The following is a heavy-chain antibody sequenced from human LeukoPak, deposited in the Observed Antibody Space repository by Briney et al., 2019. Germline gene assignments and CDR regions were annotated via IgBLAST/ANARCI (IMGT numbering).Heavy chain of an antibody. CDR1: GGSFSGYY. D-gene: IGHD3-22*01. CDR2: INHSGST. J-gene: IGHJ4*02. CDR3: ARGRGADYYDSSGYYTASDY. Sequence: SGTLSLTCAVYGGSFSGYYWSWIRQPPGKGLEWIGEINHSGSTNYNPSLKSRVTISVDTSKNQFSLKLSSVTAADTAVYYCARGRGADYYDSSGYYTASDYWGQGTLVTVSS. V-gene: IGHV4-34*01.